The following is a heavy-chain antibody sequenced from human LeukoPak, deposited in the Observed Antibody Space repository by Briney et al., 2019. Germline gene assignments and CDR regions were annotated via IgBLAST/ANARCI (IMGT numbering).Heavy chain of an antibody. CDR2: IKSKIDGGTT. Sequence: GGSLRLSCAASGFTFTNAWMSWVRQAPGKGLEWVGRIKSKIDGGTTDYAAPVKGRFTISRDDSKNTLYLQMNSLKTEDTAVYYCTTPDTAGIDYWSQGTLVTVSS. CDR3: TTPDTAGIDY. V-gene: IGHV3-15*01. D-gene: IGHD5-18*01. CDR1: GFTFTNAW. J-gene: IGHJ4*02.